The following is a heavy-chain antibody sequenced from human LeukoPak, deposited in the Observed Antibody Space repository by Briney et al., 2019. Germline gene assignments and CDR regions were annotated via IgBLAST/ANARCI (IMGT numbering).Heavy chain of an antibody. CDR2: ISGSGGAT. CDR1: GFTFSSYS. CDR3: AKGHYGSGSHPRLYFDY. Sequence: PGGSLRLSCAASGFTFSSYSMTWLRQAPAKGLEWVSVISGSGGATYYADSVKGRFTISRDNSKNTLYLQMNSLRAEDTALYYCAKGHYGSGSHPRLYFDYWGQGTLVTVSS. J-gene: IGHJ4*02. D-gene: IGHD3-10*01. V-gene: IGHV3-23*01.